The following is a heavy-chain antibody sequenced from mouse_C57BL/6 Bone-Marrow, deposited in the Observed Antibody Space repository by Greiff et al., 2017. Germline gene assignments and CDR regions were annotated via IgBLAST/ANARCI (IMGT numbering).Heavy chain of an antibody. Sequence: QVQLQQSGAELVRPGASVKLSCKASGYTFTDYYINWVKQRPGQGLEWIARIYPGSGNTYYNEKFKGKATLTAEKSSSTAYMQLSSLTSEDSAVYFCARDSSGPYLDYWGQGTTLTVSS. CDR2: IYPGSGNT. J-gene: IGHJ2*01. CDR3: ARDSSGPYLDY. V-gene: IGHV1-76*01. CDR1: GYTFTDYY. D-gene: IGHD3-2*02.